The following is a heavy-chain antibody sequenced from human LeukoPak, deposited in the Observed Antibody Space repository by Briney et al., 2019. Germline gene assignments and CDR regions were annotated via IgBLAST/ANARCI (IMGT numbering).Heavy chain of an antibody. CDR1: GFTFSSYA. CDR3: AKGGSTVTTEDVVDY. Sequence: PGGSLRLSCVASGFTFSSYAMSWVRQAPGKGLEWVSVISGGGGITNYADSVKGRFTISRDNSNNTLSLQMNSLRVEDTAVYYCAKGGSTVTTEDVVDYWGQGTLVTVSS. V-gene: IGHV3-23*01. CDR2: ISGGGGIT. D-gene: IGHD4-17*01. J-gene: IGHJ4*02.